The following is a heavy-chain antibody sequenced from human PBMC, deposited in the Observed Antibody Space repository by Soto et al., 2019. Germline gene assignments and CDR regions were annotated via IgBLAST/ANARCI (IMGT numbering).Heavy chain of an antibody. CDR3: ARHVRGWQLMLDN. Sequence: QLQLQESGPGLVKASETLSLSCTVSGGSIRSSSYYWGWIRQPPGKGLEWIGSIYFSGSTHYNVSLTSRVTISVDTSRNQFSLKLSSVTATDTAVYYCARHVRGWQLMLDNWGQGSLVTVSS. J-gene: IGHJ4*02. CDR1: GGSIRSSSYY. V-gene: IGHV4-39*01. CDR2: IYFSGST. D-gene: IGHD6-13*01.